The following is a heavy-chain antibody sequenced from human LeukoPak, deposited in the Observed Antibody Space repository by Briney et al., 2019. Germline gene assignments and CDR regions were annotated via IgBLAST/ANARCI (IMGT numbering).Heavy chain of an antibody. V-gene: IGHV3-23*01. CDR3: ATLVFDSSGYSYFDY. D-gene: IGHD3-9*01. J-gene: IGHJ4*02. CDR1: GFTFSCHA. Sequence: GGSLRLSCAASGFTFSCHAMSWVRQAPGRGLEWVSAISGSADNTYYADSVKGLFTISRDNSKNTLYLQMNSLSAEDTAVYYCATLVFDSSGYSYFDYWGPGTLVTVSS. CDR2: ISGSADNT.